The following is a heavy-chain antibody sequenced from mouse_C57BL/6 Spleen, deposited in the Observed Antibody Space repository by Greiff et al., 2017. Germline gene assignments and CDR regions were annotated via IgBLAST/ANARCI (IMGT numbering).Heavy chain of an antibody. J-gene: IGHJ4*01. CDR3: AIDYYGSSFYAMDY. D-gene: IGHD1-1*01. V-gene: IGHV5-17*01. CDR2: ISSGSSTI. Sequence: DVKLVASGGGLVKPGGSLKLSCAASGFTFSDYGMHWVRQAPEKGLEWVAYISSGSSTIYYADTVKGRFTIPIDHVKHTLILQMASLRSEDTAIYYCAIDYYGSSFYAMDYWGQGTSVTVSS. CDR1: GFTFSDYG.